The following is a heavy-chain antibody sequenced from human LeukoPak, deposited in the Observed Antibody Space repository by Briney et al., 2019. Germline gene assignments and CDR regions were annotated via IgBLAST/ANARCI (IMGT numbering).Heavy chain of an antibody. Sequence: GGSLRLSCAASGFTFDDYAMHWVRQAPGKGLEWVSGISWNSGSIGYADSVKGRFTISRDNAKNSLYLQMNSLRAEDTALYYCAKVVSSSWYEGWFDPWGQGTLVTVSS. V-gene: IGHV3-9*01. J-gene: IGHJ5*02. CDR1: GFTFDDYA. CDR3: AKVVSSSWYEGWFDP. D-gene: IGHD6-13*01. CDR2: ISWNSGSI.